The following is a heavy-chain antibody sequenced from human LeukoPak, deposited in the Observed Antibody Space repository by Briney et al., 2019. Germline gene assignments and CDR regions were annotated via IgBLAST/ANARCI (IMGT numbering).Heavy chain of an antibody. CDR1: GFTFSSYA. J-gene: IGHJ4*02. CDR3: ARENVAAAGTDFDY. CDR2: ISYDGSNK. Sequence: TGRSLRLSCAASGFTFSSYAMHWVRQAPGEGLEWVAVISYDGSNKYYADSVKGRFTISRDNSKNTLYLQMNSLRAEDTAVYYCARENVAAAGTDFDYWGQGTLVTVSS. V-gene: IGHV3-30-3*01. D-gene: IGHD6-13*01.